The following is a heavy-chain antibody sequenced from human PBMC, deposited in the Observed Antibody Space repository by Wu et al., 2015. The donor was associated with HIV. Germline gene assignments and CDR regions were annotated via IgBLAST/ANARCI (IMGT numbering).Heavy chain of an antibody. CDR1: GYTFTSYY. D-gene: IGHD3-22*01. CDR2: INPSGGST. CDR3: ARDYYDSSGYPPGAFDI. J-gene: IGHJ3*02. Sequence: QVQLVQSGAEVKKPGASVKVSCKASGYTFTSYYMHWVRQAPGQGLEWMGIINPSGGSTSYAQKFQGRVTMTRDTSTSTVYMELSSLRSEDTAVYYCARDYYDSSGYPPGAFDIWGQGTMVTVSS. V-gene: IGHV1-46*01.